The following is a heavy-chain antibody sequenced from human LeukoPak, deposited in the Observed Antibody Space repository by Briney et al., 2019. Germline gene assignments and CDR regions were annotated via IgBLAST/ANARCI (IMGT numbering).Heavy chain of an antibody. Sequence: PGGSLRLSCTASGFAFRSHAMHWVRQAPGPGLEWGAFIRYDGSKKFYADSVKGRFTISRDNSKNTLYLQMNSLRAEDTAVYYCAKIPYGDYVLDYYYYMDVWGKGTTVTISS. J-gene: IGHJ6*03. CDR1: GFAFRSHA. CDR3: AKIPYGDYVLDYYYYMDV. V-gene: IGHV3-30*02. D-gene: IGHD4-17*01. CDR2: IRYDGSKK.